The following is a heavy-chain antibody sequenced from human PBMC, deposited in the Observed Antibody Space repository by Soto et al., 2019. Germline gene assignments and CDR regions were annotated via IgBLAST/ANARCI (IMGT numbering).Heavy chain of an antibody. Sequence: ASVKVSCKASGYSFTDYHIHWVRQAPGQGLEWLGRINPKSGGTSTAQKFQGWVTMTTDTSISTASMELTRLTSDDTAIYYCARGDSTDCSNGVCSFFYNHDMDVWGQGTTVTLSS. CDR1: GYSFTDYH. V-gene: IGHV1-2*04. CDR2: INPKSGGT. CDR3: ARGDSTDCSNGVCSFFYNHDMDV. D-gene: IGHD2-8*01. J-gene: IGHJ6*02.